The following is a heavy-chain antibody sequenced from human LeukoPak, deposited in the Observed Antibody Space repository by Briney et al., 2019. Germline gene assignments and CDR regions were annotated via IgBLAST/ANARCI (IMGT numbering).Heavy chain of an antibody. J-gene: IGHJ3*02. CDR3: ASFPGYCSSTSCSDDAFDI. CDR1: GFTFDDYA. V-gene: IGHV3-9*01. D-gene: IGHD2-2*01. Sequence: GGSLRLSCAASGFTFDDYAMHWVRQAPGKGLEWVSGISWNSGSIGYADSVKGRFTISRDNAKNSLYLQMNSLRAEDTAVYYCASFPGYCSSTSCSDDAFDIWGQGTMVTVSS. CDR2: ISWNSGSI.